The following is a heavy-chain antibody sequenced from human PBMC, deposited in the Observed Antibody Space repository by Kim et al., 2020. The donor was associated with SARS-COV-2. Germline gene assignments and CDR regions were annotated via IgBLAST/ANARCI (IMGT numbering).Heavy chain of an antibody. Sequence: SETLSLTCTVSGGSISSYYWSWIRQPPGKGLEWIGYIYYSGSTNYNPSLKSRVTISVDTSKNQFSLKLSSVTAADTAVYYCARVIRNWGRLSYGSGMDVWGQGTTVTVSS. V-gene: IGHV4-59*13. D-gene: IGHD7-27*01. CDR1: GGSISSYY. J-gene: IGHJ6*02. CDR3: ARVIRNWGRLSYGSGMDV. CDR2: IYYSGST.